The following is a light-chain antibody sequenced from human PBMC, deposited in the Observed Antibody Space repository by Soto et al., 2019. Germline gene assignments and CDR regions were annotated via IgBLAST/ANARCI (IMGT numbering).Light chain of an antibody. Sequence: SALTQPPSASGSPGQSVTISCTGTSSDVAGYNYVSWYQQHPGKAPKLMLYEVSKRPSGVPDRFSGSKSGNTASLTVSGLQAEDEADYYCSSYAGNNNLVFGGGTKLTVL. CDR1: SSDVAGYNY. J-gene: IGLJ2*01. CDR3: SSYAGNNNLV. CDR2: EVS. V-gene: IGLV2-8*01.